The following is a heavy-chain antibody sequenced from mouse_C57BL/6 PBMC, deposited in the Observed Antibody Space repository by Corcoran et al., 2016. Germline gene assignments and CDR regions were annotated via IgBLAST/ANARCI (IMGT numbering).Heavy chain of an antibody. D-gene: IGHD2-5*01. CDR3: ASLYSSYYAMDY. Sequence: QVQLQQSGAELVKPGASVKISCKASGYAFSSYWMNWVKQRPGKGLEWIGQIYPGDGDTNYNGKFKGKATLTADKSSSTAYMQLSSLTSEDSAVYFCASLYSSYYAMDYWGQGTSVTVSS. CDR2: IYPGDGDT. CDR1: GYAFSSYW. V-gene: IGHV1-80*01. J-gene: IGHJ4*01.